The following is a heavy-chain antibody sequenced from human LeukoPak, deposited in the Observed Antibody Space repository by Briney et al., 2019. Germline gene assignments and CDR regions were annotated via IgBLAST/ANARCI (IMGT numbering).Heavy chain of an antibody. CDR3: AKDEGSKNTMVRGVTTNFDY. J-gene: IGHJ4*02. CDR1: GFTFSSYA. Sequence: GGSLRLSCAASGFTFSSYAMSWVRQAPGKGLEWVSGISGSGGTTLYADSVKGRFTISRDNSKNTLYLQMNSPRAEDTAVYYCAKDEGSKNTMVRGVTTNFDYWGQGTLVTVSS. V-gene: IGHV3-23*01. D-gene: IGHD3-10*01. CDR2: ISGSGGTT.